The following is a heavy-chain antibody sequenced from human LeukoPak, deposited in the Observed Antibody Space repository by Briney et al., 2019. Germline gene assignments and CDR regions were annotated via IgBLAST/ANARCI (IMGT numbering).Heavy chain of an antibody. J-gene: IGHJ3*02. CDR3: ARESIVVVPTTMDDASDI. Sequence: GGSLILSCAASGIIFSSHLMHLVRQAAGKGLVLVSRINPDGSTYYADSVKGRFTVSRDNAKNTLYLQMNSLTAEDTAVYYCARESIVVVPTTMDDASDIWGQGTMVTVSS. D-gene: IGHD2-2*01. V-gene: IGHV3-74*01. CDR1: GIIFSSHL. CDR2: INPDGST.